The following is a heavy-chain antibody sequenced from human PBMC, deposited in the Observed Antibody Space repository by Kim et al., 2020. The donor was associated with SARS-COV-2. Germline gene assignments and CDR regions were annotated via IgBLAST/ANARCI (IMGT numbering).Heavy chain of an antibody. CDR1: GGSISGSSHY. CDR2: IYYTGTT. D-gene: IGHD3-16*01. Sequence: SETLSLTCSVSGGSISGSSHYCGWVRQPPGKGLEWIGSIYYTGTTFYNSSLEGRITISVDTSNNQFSLRLSSVTAADAVVYYCTRRGPYYAMGVWGQGT. CDR3: TRRGPYYAMGV. V-gene: IGHV4-39*01. J-gene: IGHJ6*02.